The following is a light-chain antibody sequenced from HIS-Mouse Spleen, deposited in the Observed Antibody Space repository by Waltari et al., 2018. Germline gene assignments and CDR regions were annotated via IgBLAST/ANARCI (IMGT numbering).Light chain of an antibody. CDR3: QQLNSYPPLFT. Sequence: DIQLTQSPYFLSASVGDSVTITCRTSQGISSYLAWYQQKPGKAPKLLIYAASTLQSGVPSRFSGSGSGTEFTLTISSLQPEDFATYYCQQLNSYPPLFTFGPGTKVDIK. CDR2: AAS. V-gene: IGKV1-9*01. CDR1: QGISSY. J-gene: IGKJ3*01.